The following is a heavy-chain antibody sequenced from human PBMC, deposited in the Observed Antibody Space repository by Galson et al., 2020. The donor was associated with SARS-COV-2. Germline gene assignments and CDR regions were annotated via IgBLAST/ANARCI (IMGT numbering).Heavy chain of an antibody. Sequence: VGSLRLSCAASGFTFSDYGMHWVRQAPGKGLEWVAVVWSGGNYKYYADSVKGRFTISKDNSKNTVSLQMNSLSVEDTAVYYCARDGWQQLSYLDSWGQGTLVTVSS. D-gene: IGHD1-1*01. J-gene: IGHJ5*01. CDR3: ARDGWQQLSYLDS. CDR2: VWSGGNYK. V-gene: IGHV3-33*01. CDR1: GFTFSDYG.